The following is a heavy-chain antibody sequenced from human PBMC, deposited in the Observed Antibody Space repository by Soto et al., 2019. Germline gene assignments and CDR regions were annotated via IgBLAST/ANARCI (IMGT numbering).Heavy chain of an antibody. Sequence: ASVKVSCKVSGYTLTELSMHWVRQAPGKGLEWMGGFDPESGETIYAQKFQGRVTMTKNTSTNTAYMELSSLRSDDTAVYYCARGLIAAAVRWFDPWGQGTLVTVSS. CDR2: FDPESGET. CDR1: GYTLTELS. J-gene: IGHJ5*02. CDR3: ARGLIAAAVRWFDP. D-gene: IGHD6-13*01. V-gene: IGHV1-24*01.